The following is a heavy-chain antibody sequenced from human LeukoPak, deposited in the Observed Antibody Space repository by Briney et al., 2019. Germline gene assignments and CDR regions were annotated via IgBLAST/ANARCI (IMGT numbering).Heavy chain of an antibody. CDR2: IWYDGSNK. V-gene: IGHV3-33*01. J-gene: IGHJ4*02. Sequence: PGRSLRLSCAASGFTFSFYGMRWVRQAPGKGLEWVAVIWYDGSNKYYADSVKGRFTISRDNSKNTLDLQMNSLRAEDTAVYYCAREGVGRTAFQNYFDYWGQGILVTASS. CDR3: AREGVGRTAFQNYFDY. CDR1: GFTFSFYG. D-gene: IGHD1-26*01.